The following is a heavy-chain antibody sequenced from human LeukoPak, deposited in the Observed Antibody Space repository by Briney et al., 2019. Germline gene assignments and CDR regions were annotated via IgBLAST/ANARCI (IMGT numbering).Heavy chain of an antibody. V-gene: IGHV4-39*01. CDR2: IYYSGST. Sequence: LETLSLTCTVSGGSINSSSYYWGSIRQPPGKWLEWIGSIYYSGSTYYNPSLKSRVTISVDTSKNQFSLKLNSVSAADTAVYYSARHDRVYSNYVYFYYSNQGPLVTVSS. CDR1: GGSINSSSYY. D-gene: IGHD4-11*01. CDR3: ARHDRVYSNYVYFYY. J-gene: IGHJ4*02.